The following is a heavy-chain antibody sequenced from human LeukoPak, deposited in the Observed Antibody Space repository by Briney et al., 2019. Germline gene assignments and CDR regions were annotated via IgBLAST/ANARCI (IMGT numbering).Heavy chain of an antibody. J-gene: IGHJ4*02. CDR1: GYTFTSYG. V-gene: IGHV1-2*02. Sequence: ASVKVSCTASGYTFTSYGISWVRQVPGQGLEWMGWINPKSGGTKYSQNFQGRVTMTRHTSISTVYMELSRLTSADTAVYYCARRHLRMRSYDYWGQGPLVIVSS. CDR2: INPKSGGT. CDR3: ARRHLRMRSYDY. D-gene: IGHD5-24*01.